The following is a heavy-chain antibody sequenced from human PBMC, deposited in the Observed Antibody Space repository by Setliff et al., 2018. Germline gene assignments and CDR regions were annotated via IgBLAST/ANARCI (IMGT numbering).Heavy chain of an antibody. D-gene: IGHD5-18*01. CDR1: GGSFSGYY. CDR2: INHSGST. V-gene: IGHV4-34*09. Sequence: SETLSLTCAVYGGSFSGYYWSWIRQPPGKGLGWIGEINHSGSTNYNPSLKSRVTISVDTSKNQFSLKLSSVTAADTAVYYCARVPRFTDTRNAFDIWGQGTMVTVSS. CDR3: ARVPRFTDTRNAFDI. J-gene: IGHJ3*02.